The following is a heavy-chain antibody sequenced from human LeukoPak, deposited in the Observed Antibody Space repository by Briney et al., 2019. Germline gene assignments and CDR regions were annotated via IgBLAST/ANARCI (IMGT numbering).Heavy chain of an antibody. V-gene: IGHV1-46*01. CDR1: GFTFTTFY. Sequence: GASVKISCKALGFTFTTFYIHLLRQAPGQGLEWMGIISPLGGTTRYAQKFQGRLTMTRDLSTSTVYMEVSSLTSDDTAIYYCAREEARYFDFWGRGTLVTVSS. CDR2: ISPLGGTT. CDR3: AREEARYFDF. J-gene: IGHJ2*01.